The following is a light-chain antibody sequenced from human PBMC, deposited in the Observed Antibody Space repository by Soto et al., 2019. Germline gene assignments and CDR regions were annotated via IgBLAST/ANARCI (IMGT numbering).Light chain of an antibody. CDR3: QQRSNLPPT. J-gene: IGKJ4*01. CDR1: QNVGND. V-gene: IGKV3-11*01. CDR2: SAS. Sequence: EIVLTQSPATLSLSPGERATLSCRASQNVGNDLAWYHQKRGQAPRLLIYSASNRATGIPARFSGSGSGTDFPLTISSLEPEDFAAYYCQQRSNLPPTFGGGTKVEIK.